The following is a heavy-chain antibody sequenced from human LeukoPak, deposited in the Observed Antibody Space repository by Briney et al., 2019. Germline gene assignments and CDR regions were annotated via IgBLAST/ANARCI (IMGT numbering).Heavy chain of an antibody. CDR1: GYTFTGYY. J-gene: IGHJ5*02. V-gene: IGHV1-2*02. CDR2: INPNSGGT. Sequence: ASVKVSCKASGYTFTGYYMHWVRQAPGQGLEWMGWINPNSGGTNYAQKFQGRVTMTRDTSISTAYMELSRLRSDDTAVYYCARVYYYDSSGSRRRYNWFDPWGQGTLVTVSS. D-gene: IGHD3-22*01. CDR3: ARVYYYDSSGSRRRYNWFDP.